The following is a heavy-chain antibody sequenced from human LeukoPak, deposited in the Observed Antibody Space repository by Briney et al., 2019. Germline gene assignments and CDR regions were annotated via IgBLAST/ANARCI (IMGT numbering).Heavy chain of an antibody. CDR3: ARDSVDTAMVSYYMDV. CDR1: GFTFSNYG. CDR2: IRYDGNNK. V-gene: IGHV3-30*02. J-gene: IGHJ6*03. D-gene: IGHD5-18*01. Sequence: GGSLRLSCGASGFTFSNYGMLWVRQAPGKGLDWVAFIRYDGNNKLYADSVKGRFTISRDNSKNTLYLHINSLRPEDTAVYYCARDSVDTAMVSYYMDVWGKGTTVTVSS.